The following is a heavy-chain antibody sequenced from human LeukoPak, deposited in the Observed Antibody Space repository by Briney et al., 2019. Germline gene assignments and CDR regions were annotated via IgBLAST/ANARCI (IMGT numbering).Heavy chain of an antibody. J-gene: IGHJ4*02. CDR1: GFTFSSYG. D-gene: IGHD3-9*01. CDR2: IWYDGSNK. CDR3: ARDYDILTGYSNTFDY. Sequence: GGSLRLSCAASGFTFSSYGMHWVRQAPGKELEWVAVIWYDGSNKYYADSVKGRFTISRDNSKNTLYLQMNSLRAEDTAVYYCARDYDILTGYSNTFDYWGQGTLVTVSS. V-gene: IGHV3-33*01.